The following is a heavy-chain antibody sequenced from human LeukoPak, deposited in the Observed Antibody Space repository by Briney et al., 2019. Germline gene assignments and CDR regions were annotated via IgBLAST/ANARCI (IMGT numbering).Heavy chain of an antibody. Sequence: SQTLSLTCTVSGGSISSGSYYWSWIRQPAGTGLEWIGRIYTSGSTNYNPSLKSRVTISVDTSKNQFSLKLSSVTAADTAVYYCAREDHYMDVWGKGTTVTVSS. V-gene: IGHV4-61*02. CDR2: IYTSGST. CDR3: AREDHYMDV. J-gene: IGHJ6*03. CDR1: GGSISSGSYY.